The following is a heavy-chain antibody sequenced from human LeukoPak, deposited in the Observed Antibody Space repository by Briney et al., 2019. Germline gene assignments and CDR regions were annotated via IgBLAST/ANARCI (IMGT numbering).Heavy chain of an antibody. J-gene: IGHJ4*02. Sequence: GGSLRLSCTASGFTISSYEMSWIRQAPGKGLEWVSSIDYSGGETHYADSVKGRFTISRDNSKNTLYLQLSSLRGNDTAVYYCARRYCTNGVCSGTFDYWGQGTLVTVSS. CDR3: ARRYCTNGVCSGTFDY. V-gene: IGHV3-23*01. CDR1: GFTISSYE. D-gene: IGHD2-8*01. CDR2: IDYSGGET.